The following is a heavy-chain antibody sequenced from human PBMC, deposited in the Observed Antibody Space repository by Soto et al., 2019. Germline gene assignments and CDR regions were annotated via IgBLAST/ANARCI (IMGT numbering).Heavy chain of an antibody. V-gene: IGHV1-3*01. CDR2: INAGNGNT. Sequence: QVQLVQSGAEVKKPGASVKVSCKASGYTFTSYAMHWVRQPPGQRLEWMGWINAGNGNTKYSQKFQGRVTITRDTSASTAYMELSSLRSEDTAVYYCARSIVVVTSFDYWGQGTLVTVSS. D-gene: IGHD3-22*01. CDR1: GYTFTSYA. CDR3: ARSIVVVTSFDY. J-gene: IGHJ4*02.